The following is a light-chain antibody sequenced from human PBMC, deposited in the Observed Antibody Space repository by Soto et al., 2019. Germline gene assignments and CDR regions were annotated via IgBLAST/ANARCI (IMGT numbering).Light chain of an antibody. CDR1: QDISSH. CDR2: AAS. Sequence: DIQLTQSPSFLSASVGDRVTITSRASQDISSHLAWYQQKPGKAPKLLIYAASTLESGVPSGFGGSGSGTEFTLTITSLHPEDFATYYCQQVKTYPLTFGGGTKVEI. V-gene: IGKV1-9*01. J-gene: IGKJ4*01. CDR3: QQVKTYPLT.